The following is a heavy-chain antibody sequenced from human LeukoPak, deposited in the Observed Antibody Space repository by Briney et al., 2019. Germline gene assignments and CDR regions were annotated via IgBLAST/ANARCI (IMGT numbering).Heavy chain of an antibody. Sequence: GASVKVSCKASGYTFASYGISWVRQAPGQGLEWMGWISAYNGNTNYAQKLQGRVTMTTDTSTSTAYMELRSLRSDDTAVYYCARGEDYYDSSGYYSLRFDYWGQGTLVTVSS. CDR1: GYTFASYG. V-gene: IGHV1-18*01. D-gene: IGHD3-22*01. CDR3: ARGEDYYDSSGYYSLRFDY. J-gene: IGHJ4*02. CDR2: ISAYNGNT.